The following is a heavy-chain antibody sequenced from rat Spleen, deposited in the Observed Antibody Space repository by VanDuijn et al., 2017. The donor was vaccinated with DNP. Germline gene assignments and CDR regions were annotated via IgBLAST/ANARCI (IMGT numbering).Heavy chain of an antibody. Sequence: EVQLVESGGGLMQPGRSLKLSCAASGFTFSDYYMAWVRQAPTKGLELVAYINYDGTSTYYRDSVRGRFTVSRDDATSTLYLQMDSLRSEDTATYYCATSSYYGYDYGFGYWGQGTLVTVSS. CDR3: ATSSYYGYDYGFGY. V-gene: IGHV5-20*01. J-gene: IGHJ3*01. CDR1: GFTFSDYY. D-gene: IGHD1-7*01. CDR2: INYDGTST.